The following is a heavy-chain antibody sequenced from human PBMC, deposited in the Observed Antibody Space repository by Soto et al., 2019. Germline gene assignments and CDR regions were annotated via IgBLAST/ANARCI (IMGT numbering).Heavy chain of an antibody. Sequence: EVQLVESGGGLVQPGGSRRLSCAASGFTFSSYWMNWVCQAPGKGLEWVANIKQDGSEKYCVDSVKGRLTISRDNTKNSLYQQMNSLRAEDTAVYYCAREQLQVVIPDYWGQGTLVTVSS. V-gene: IGHV3-7*01. J-gene: IGHJ4*02. D-gene: IGHD6-13*01. CDR2: IKQDGSEK. CDR3: AREQLQVVIPDY. CDR1: GFTFSSYW.